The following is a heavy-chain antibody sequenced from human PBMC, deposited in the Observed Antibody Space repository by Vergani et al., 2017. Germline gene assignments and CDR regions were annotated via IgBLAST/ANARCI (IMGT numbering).Heavy chain of an antibody. Sequence: QAQLQESGPGVVKPSQTLSLTCTVSGESIRSGSHYWSWIRQPAGKGPEWIGHIHTGGSTDLNPSFKSRVSISVDTSKSQFSLKLNSVTVADTAVYYCARSRPYCTSGSCPAIWGQGTLVTVSS. V-gene: IGHV4-61*09. CDR2: IHTGGST. CDR1: GESIRSGSHY. D-gene: IGHD2-15*01. J-gene: IGHJ4*02. CDR3: ARSRPYCTSGSCPAI.